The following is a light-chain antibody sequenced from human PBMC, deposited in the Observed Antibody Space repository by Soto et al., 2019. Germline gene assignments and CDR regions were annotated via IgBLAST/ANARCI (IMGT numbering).Light chain of an antibody. CDR3: AAWDDSLNGSYV. Sequence: QSALTQPPSASGSPGQSVTISCTGASSDVGGYNNVSWYQQHPGTAPKLIIYEVTKRPSGVPDRFSGSKSGTTASLTISGLQSEDEADYYCAAWDDSLNGSYVFGTGTKVTVL. V-gene: IGLV2-8*01. CDR2: EVT. J-gene: IGLJ1*01. CDR1: SSDVGGYNN.